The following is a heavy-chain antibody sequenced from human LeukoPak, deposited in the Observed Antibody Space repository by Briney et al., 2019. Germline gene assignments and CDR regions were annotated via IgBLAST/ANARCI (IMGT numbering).Heavy chain of an antibody. CDR1: GFTFSSYA. CDR2: ISYDGSNK. J-gene: IGHJ4*02. CDR3: AKDRYFLGSRNYFDY. D-gene: IGHD3-9*01. V-gene: IGHV3-30*04. Sequence: GGSLRLSCAASGFTFSSYAMHWVRQAPGKGLEWVAVISYDGSNKYYADSVKGRFTIPRDNSKNTLYLQMNSLRAEDTAVYYCAKDRYFLGSRNYFDYWGQGTLVTVSS.